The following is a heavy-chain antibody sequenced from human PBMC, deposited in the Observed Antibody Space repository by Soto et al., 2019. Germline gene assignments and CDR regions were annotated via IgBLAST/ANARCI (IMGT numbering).Heavy chain of an antibody. D-gene: IGHD3-3*01. J-gene: IGHJ6*03. CDR2: IYYSGST. Sequence: SETLSLTCTVSGGSISSYYWSWIRQPPGKGLEWIGYIYYSGSTNYNPSLKSRVTISVDTSKNQFSLKLSSVTAADTAVYYCAKVSDFWSGYYSYMDVWGKGTTVTVSS. CDR1: GGSISSYY. V-gene: IGHV4-59*08. CDR3: AKVSDFWSGYYSYMDV.